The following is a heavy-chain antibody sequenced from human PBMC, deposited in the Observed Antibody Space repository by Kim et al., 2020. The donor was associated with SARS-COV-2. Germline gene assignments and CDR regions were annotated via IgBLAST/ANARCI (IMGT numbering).Heavy chain of an antibody. CDR3: ARDRGGLTTGYYYYGMDV. J-gene: IGHJ6*02. CDR1: GFTFSSYG. V-gene: IGHV3-33*01. D-gene: IGHD4-4*01. Sequence: GGSLRLSCAASGFTFSSYGMHWVRQAPGKGLEWVAVIWYDGSNKYYADSVKGRFTISRDNSKNTLYLQMNSLRAEDTAVYYCARDRGGLTTGYYYYGMDVWGQGTTVTVSS. CDR2: IWYDGSNK.